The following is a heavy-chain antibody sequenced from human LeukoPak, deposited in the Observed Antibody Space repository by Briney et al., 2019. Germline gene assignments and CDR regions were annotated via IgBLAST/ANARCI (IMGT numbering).Heavy chain of an antibody. Sequence: SETLSLTCTVSGGSISRNYWNWIRQPPGKGLEWIGNIYYSETTNYNPSLKSRVSISVDTSKNQFSLKLSSVTAADTAVYYCARGQTYYYDSSGYYAYAFDIWGQGTMVTVSS. J-gene: IGHJ3*02. CDR2: IYYSETT. CDR1: GGSISRNY. CDR3: ARGQTYYYDSSGYYAYAFDI. D-gene: IGHD3-22*01. V-gene: IGHV4-59*12.